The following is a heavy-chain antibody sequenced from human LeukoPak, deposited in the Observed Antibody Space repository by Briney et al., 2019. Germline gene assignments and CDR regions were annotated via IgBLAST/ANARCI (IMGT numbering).Heavy chain of an antibody. J-gene: IGHJ4*02. CDR2: ISGSGGST. CDR1: GFTFSSYA. D-gene: IGHD2-15*01. CDR3: AKGSSGSSYSHFDY. V-gene: IGHV3-23*01. Sequence: GGSLRLSCAASGFTFSSYAMSWVRQAPGKGLEWVSAISGSGGSTYYADSVKGRFTISRDNSKNTLYLQLNSLRADDTAIYYCAKGSSGSSYSHFDYWGQGTLVTVSS.